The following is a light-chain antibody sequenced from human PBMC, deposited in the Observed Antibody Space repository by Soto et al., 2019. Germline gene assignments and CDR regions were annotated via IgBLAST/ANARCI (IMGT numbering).Light chain of an antibody. Sequence: DIQMTQSPSTLSASVGDRVTITCRASQSISSWLAWYQQKPGKDPKLLIYKASSLESGVPSRFSDSGSGTEFTLTISSLQPDDFATYYCQQYNSYWTFGQGTKVESK. V-gene: IGKV1-5*03. J-gene: IGKJ1*01. CDR1: QSISSW. CDR3: QQYNSYWT. CDR2: KAS.